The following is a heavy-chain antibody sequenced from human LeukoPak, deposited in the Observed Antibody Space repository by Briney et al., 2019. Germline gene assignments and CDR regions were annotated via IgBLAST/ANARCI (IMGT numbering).Heavy chain of an antibody. J-gene: IGHJ3*02. CDR2: ISYSGST. Sequence: PSETLSLTCTVSGGSVSSSSTIYYWGWVRQPPGKGLEWIGSISYSGSTYYNPSLKSRVTISADTSNNHFSLKLTSVTAADTAVYYCARGREVEVPLDAFDIWGQGTMVTVSS. D-gene: IGHD2-15*01. CDR3: ARGREVEVPLDAFDI. V-gene: IGHV4-39*02. CDR1: GGSVSSSSTIYY.